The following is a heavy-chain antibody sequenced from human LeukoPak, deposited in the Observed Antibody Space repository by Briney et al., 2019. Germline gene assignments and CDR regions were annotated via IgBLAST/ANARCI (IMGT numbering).Heavy chain of an antibody. CDR2: INHSGST. Sequence: PSETLSLTCAVYGGSFSGYYWSWIRQPPGKGLEWIGEINHSGSTNYNPPLKSRVTISVDTSKNQFSLKLSSVTAADTAVYYCARWAELAGYSNRLSYYYMDVWGKGTTVTVSS. CDR1: GGSFSGYY. D-gene: IGHD4-11*01. V-gene: IGHV4-34*01. CDR3: ARWAELAGYSNRLSYYYMDV. J-gene: IGHJ6*03.